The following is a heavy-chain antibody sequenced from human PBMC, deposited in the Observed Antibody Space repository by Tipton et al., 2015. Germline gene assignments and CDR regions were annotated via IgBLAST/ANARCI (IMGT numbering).Heavy chain of an antibody. D-gene: IGHD2-15*01. CDR1: GFTFKDYY. CDR3: AREVVGGYCSGGRCPGFDY. J-gene: IGHJ4*02. V-gene: IGHV3-11*01. CDR2: IGSSGDTI. Sequence: GSLRLSCAASGFTFKDYYMNWIRQAPGKGLEWVSYIGSSGDTIHYADSVKGRFTISRDNAKNSLHLQMNSLRAEDTAVYYCAREVVGGYCSGGRCPGFDYWGQGTLVTVSS.